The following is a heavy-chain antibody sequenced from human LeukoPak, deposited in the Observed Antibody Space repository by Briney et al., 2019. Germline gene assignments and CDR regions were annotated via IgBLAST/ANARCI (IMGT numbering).Heavy chain of an antibody. CDR2: INWNGGST. CDR3: ARDTFSDYYDSSGYFDY. J-gene: IGHJ4*02. CDR1: GFTFDDYG. Sequence: GGSLRLSCAASGFTFDDYGMSWVRQAPGKGLEWVSGINWNGGSTGYADSVKGRFTISRDNAKNSLYLQMNSLRAEDTALYYCARDTFSDYYDSSGYFDYWGQGTLVTVSS. V-gene: IGHV3-20*04. D-gene: IGHD3-22*01.